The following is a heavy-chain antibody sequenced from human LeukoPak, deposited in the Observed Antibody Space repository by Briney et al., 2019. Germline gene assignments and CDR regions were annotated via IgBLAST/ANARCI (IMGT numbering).Heavy chain of an antibody. J-gene: IGHJ4*02. CDR1: GFTFSSYT. V-gene: IGHV3-21*01. Sequence: GGSLRLSCAASGFTFSSYTMTWVRQAPGKGLECVSFISGSSSYINYADAVKGRFTISRDNAKNSLYLQMNSLRADDTAVYYCARDRPYDYWGQGTLVTVSS. CDR2: ISGSSSYI. CDR3: ARDRPYDY.